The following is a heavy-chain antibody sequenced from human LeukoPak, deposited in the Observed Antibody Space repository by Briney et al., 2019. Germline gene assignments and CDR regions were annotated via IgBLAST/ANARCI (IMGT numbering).Heavy chain of an antibody. Sequence: SETLSLTCTVSGGSISGYYWSWIRQPPGKGLEWIGEINHSGSTNYNPSLRSRVTISIDTSKNQFSLKLSSVTAADTALYYCARGPGTWYYYWGQGTLVTVSS. CDR2: INHSGST. D-gene: IGHD6-13*01. J-gene: IGHJ4*02. CDR3: ARGPGTWYYY. V-gene: IGHV4-34*01. CDR1: GGSISGYY.